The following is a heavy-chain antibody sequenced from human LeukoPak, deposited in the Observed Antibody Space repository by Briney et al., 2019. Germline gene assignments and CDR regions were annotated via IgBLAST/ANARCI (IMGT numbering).Heavy chain of an antibody. CDR2: IYTSGST. V-gene: IGHV4-4*07. J-gene: IGHJ3*02. CDR3: ARDSAARAYDI. Sequence: SETLSLTCNVSGGSMTSYYWSWIRKPAGKGLEWSGRIYTSGSTNYSPSLRSRVAMSVDTSNNHFSLNLSSVTAADTAVYYCARDSAARAYDIWGQGTMVTVSS. CDR1: GGSMTSYY. D-gene: IGHD1-26*01.